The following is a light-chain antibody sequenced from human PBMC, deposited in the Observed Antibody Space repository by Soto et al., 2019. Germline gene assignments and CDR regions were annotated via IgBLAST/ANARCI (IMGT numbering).Light chain of an antibody. Sequence: EIVMTQSPDTLSLSPGEGATLSCRVSQSIRSNLAWYQQRPGQAPRLLMYGASTRADGIPARFTGSGSGTEFTLTISSLQYEDFAVYYCQQYHIWPPWTSGQGTKVELK. V-gene: IGKV3-15*01. CDR1: QSIRSN. CDR2: GAS. CDR3: QQYHIWPPWT. J-gene: IGKJ1*01.